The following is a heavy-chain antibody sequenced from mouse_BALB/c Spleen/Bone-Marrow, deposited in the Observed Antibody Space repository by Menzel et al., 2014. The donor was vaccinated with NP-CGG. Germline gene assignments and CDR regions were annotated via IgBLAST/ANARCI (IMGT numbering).Heavy chain of an antibody. V-gene: IGHV7-3*02. CDR3: ARDKGRVFFDY. CDR1: GFTFTDYY. J-gene: IGHJ2*01. Sequence: EVMLVESGGGLVQPGGSLRLSCATSGFTFTDYYMNWVRQPPGKALEWLGFIRNKANGHTTEYSASVKSRFTISRDNSQNILYLQMNTLRVDDSATYYCARDKGRVFFDYWGQGTTLTVSS. CDR2: IRNKANGHTT.